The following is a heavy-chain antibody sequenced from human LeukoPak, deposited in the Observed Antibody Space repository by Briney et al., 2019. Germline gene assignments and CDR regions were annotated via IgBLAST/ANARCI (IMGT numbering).Heavy chain of an antibody. CDR1: VVTSSVYS. D-gene: IGHD3-22*01. CDR2: IWYVVSIT. V-gene: IGHV3-33*01. CDR3: ARDDPYDSSAVGGFDAFDI. J-gene: IGHJ3*02. Sequence: PLGSLRPSSAAPVVTSSVYSMRCGCPAPEKGVGWGSDIWYVVSITYYADSVKGRFTIYRDNSKNTLYLQMNSLREEDTAVYYCARDDPYDSSAVGGFDAFDIWGQGTMVTVSS.